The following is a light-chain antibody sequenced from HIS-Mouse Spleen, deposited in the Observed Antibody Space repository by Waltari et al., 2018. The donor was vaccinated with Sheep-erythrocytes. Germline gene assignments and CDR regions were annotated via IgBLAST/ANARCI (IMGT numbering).Light chain of an antibody. Sequence: SYELTQPPSVSVSPGQTASITCSGDKLGDKYACWYHQKPGQSPVLVIYQDSKRPSGFPERFSGSNSGNTATLTISGTQAMDEADYYCQAWDSSTAWVFGGGTKLTVL. CDR1: KLGDKY. V-gene: IGLV3-1*01. J-gene: IGLJ3*02. CDR3: QAWDSSTAWV. CDR2: QDS.